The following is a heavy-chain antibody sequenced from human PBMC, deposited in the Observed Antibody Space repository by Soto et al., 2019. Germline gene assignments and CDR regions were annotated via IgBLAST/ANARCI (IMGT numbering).Heavy chain of an antibody. CDR2: VTADGGT. J-gene: IGHJ3*02. V-gene: IGHV3-23*01. CDR3: APHVSCSGGSCQYDAFAI. Sequence: EVQVLESGGGLVQPGGSLRLSCEGSGFTVSSHAMTWIRQAPGKGPEWVSTVTADGGTYYADSVKGRFAMSRDTSENKLYLQMNSLGAEDTAAYYCAPHVSCSGGSCQYDAFAIRGQGTMVTVSS. D-gene: IGHD2-15*01. CDR1: GFTVSSHA.